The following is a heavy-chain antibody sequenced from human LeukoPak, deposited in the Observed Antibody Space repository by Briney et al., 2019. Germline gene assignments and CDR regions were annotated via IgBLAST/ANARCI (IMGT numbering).Heavy chain of an antibody. CDR2: ISSSGSTI. CDR1: GFTFSSYE. V-gene: IGHV3-48*03. J-gene: IGHJ4*02. CDR3: AKTGIQRLVTSWVNFDY. D-gene: IGHD6-13*01. Sequence: PGGSLRLSCAASGFTFSSYEMNWVRQAPGKGLEWVSYISSSGSTIYYADSVKGRFTISRDNAKNSLYLQMNSLRAEDTAVYYCAKTGIQRLVTSWVNFDYWGQGTLVTVSS.